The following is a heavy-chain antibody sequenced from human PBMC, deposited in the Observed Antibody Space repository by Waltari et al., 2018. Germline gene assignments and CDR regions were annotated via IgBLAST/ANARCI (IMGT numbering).Heavy chain of an antibody. Sequence: QVQLQESGPGRVKPSETMSLTCAVSGYSISTDYYWVWIRQPPGKGLEWIGNIHHSGSTYYNPSLKSRVSISLDTSKNQFSLELSSLTADDTTVYYCARGQGYWGQGTLVTVSS. CDR3: ARGQGY. CDR1: GYSISTDYY. CDR2: IHHSGST. J-gene: IGHJ4*02. V-gene: IGHV4-38-2*01.